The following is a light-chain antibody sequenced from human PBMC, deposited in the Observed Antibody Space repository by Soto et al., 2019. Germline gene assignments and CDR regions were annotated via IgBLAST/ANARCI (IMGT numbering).Light chain of an antibody. V-gene: IGLV2-14*01. Sequence: QSAVTQPASVSGSPGQSITISCTGTSSDVGGYNYVSWYQQHPVKAPKLMIYDVSNRPSGVSNRFSGSKSGNTASLTISGLQAEDEADYYCSSYTSSSTYVFGTGTKVTVL. J-gene: IGLJ1*01. CDR1: SSDVGGYNY. CDR2: DVS. CDR3: SSYTSSSTYV.